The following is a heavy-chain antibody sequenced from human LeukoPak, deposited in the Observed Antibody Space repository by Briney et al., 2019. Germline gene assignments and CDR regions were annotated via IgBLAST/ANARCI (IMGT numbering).Heavy chain of an antibody. CDR3: VIYDSSGFDY. J-gene: IGHJ4*02. CDR1: GGSFSGYY. V-gene: IGHV4-34*01. Sequence: PSETLSLTCAVYGGSFSGYYWSWLRQPPGKGLEWIGEINHSGSTNYNPSLKSRVTISVDTSKNQFSLKLSSVTAADTAVYYSVIYDSSGFDYWGQGTLVTVSS. D-gene: IGHD3-22*01. CDR2: INHSGST.